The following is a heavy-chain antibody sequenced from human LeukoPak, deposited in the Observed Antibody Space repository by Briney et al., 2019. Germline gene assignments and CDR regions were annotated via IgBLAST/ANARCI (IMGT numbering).Heavy chain of an antibody. D-gene: IGHD6-19*01. CDR3: ASGGYSSGWYRSFDI. CDR1: GGSISSYY. V-gene: IGHV4-59*05. CDR2: LYSGGLT. J-gene: IGHJ3*02. Sequence: SETLSLTCTVSGGSISSYYWSWIRQPAGKGLEWIGSLYSGGLTYYNPSLKSRVTISVDTSKNQFSLKVTSVIAADTAVYSCASGGYSSGWYRSFDIWGQWTVVTVSS.